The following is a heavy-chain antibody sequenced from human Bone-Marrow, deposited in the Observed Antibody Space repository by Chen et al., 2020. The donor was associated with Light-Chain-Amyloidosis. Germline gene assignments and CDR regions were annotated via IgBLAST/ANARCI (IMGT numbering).Heavy chain of an antibody. J-gene: IGHJ4*02. CDR2: IYPDDSDA. CDR3: ARRRDGYNFDY. Sequence: GYTFPNYWIGWVRQMPGKGLEWMGVIYPDDSDARYSPSFEGQVTISADKSITTAYLQWRSLKASDTAMYYCARRRDGYNFDYWGQGTLVTVSS. D-gene: IGHD5-12*01. CDR1: GYTFPNYW. V-gene: IGHV5-51*01.